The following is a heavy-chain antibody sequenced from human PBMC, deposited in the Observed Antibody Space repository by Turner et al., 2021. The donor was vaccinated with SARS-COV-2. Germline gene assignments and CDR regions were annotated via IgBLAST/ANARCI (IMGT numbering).Heavy chain of an antibody. D-gene: IGHD5-18*01. V-gene: IGHV4-39*01. CDR1: CGSISSSSYF. J-gene: IGHJ6*02. CDR2: IYYSGCA. CDR3: ARLMDTAMDYYGTDV. Sequence: QLQLQESGPGLVQPSETLSLTCTVSCGSISSSSYFWGWIRRPPGKVLEWIGNIYYSGCAYYNPSLKSRVTISVDPSKNQFSLKLTSVTAADTAVYYCARLMDTAMDYYGTDVWGQGTTVTVSS.